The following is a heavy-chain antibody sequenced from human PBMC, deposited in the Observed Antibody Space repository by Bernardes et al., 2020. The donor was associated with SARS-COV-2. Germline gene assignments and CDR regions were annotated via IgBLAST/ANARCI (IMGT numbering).Heavy chain of an antibody. CDR1: GYSFTSYW. V-gene: IGHV5-51*01. CDR3: ARHGLSGYDWKNAFDI. CDR2: IYPGDSDT. Sequence: GESLKISCKGSGYSFTSYWIGWVRQMPGKGLEWMGIIYPGDSDTRDSPSFQGQVTISADKSISTAYLQWSSLKASDTAMYYCARHGLSGYDWKNAFDIWGQGTMVTVSS. J-gene: IGHJ3*02. D-gene: IGHD5-12*01.